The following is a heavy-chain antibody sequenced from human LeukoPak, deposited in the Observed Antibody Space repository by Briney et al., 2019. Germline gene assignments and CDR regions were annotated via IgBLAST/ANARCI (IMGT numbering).Heavy chain of an antibody. CDR1: GFTFSNFA. V-gene: IGHV3-30*04. CDR3: ARDSWGFDF. J-gene: IGHJ4*02. CDR2: MSYDGSNK. D-gene: IGHD7-27*01. Sequence: PGRSLRLPCAASGFTFSNFAMHWVRQAPGKGLEWVAMMSYDGSNKYTDSVKGRFTISRDNSKNMVDLYMSSLKIEDTAVYYCARDSWGFDFWGQGTLVTVSS.